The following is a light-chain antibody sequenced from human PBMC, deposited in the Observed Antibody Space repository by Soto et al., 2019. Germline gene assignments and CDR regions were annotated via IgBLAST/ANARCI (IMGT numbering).Light chain of an antibody. V-gene: IGKV3-20*01. CDR2: SAS. CDR1: QSVSSNY. CDR3: KQSINWPLS. J-gene: IGKJ5*01. Sequence: EIVLSQSAGAVSLSPGERATLSCRASQSVSSNYLAWYHHKPGQAPRRLIYSASTRPTGIPDRFSGSGSGTAFTLTTIIFRAEEFIVYCCKQSINWPLSFGQRTRLDIK.